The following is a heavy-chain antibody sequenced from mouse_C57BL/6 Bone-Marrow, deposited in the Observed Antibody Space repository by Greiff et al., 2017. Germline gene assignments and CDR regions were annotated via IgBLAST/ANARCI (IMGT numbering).Heavy chain of an antibody. CDR1: GYTFTSYW. D-gene: IGHD1-1*01. CDR3: ARVDTTVVDRYYFDY. J-gene: IGHJ2*01. Sequence: QVQLQQPGAELVMPGASVKLSCKASGYTFTSYWMHWVKQRPGQGLERIGEIDPSDSYTNYNQKFKGKSTLTVEKSSSTAYMQLSSLTSEDSAVYYCARVDTTVVDRYYFDYWGQGTTLTVSS. V-gene: IGHV1-69*01. CDR2: IDPSDSYT.